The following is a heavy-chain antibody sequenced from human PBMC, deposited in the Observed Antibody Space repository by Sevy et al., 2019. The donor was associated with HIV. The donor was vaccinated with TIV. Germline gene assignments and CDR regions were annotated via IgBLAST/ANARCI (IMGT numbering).Heavy chain of an antibody. Sequence: ASVKVSCKASGYTFTGQYIHWVRQAPGQGLEWMGWINPKSGDTNYAQEFQGRVTMTRDTSISTAYMELSGLKSDDTALYYCSRDLRLRGYSSGCIDYWGQGTLVTVSS. D-gene: IGHD5-12*01. V-gene: IGHV1-2*02. CDR1: GYTFTGQY. J-gene: IGHJ4*02. CDR2: INPKSGDT. CDR3: SRDLRLRGYSSGCIDY.